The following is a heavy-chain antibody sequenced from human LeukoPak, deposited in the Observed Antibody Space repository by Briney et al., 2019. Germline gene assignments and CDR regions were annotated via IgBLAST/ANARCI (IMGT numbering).Heavy chain of an antibody. CDR3: AKLVATITDY. V-gene: IGHV3-30*18. CDR1: GFTFSSYG. Sequence: PGRSLRLSCAASGFTFSSYGMHWVRQAPGKGLEWVAVISYDGSNKYYADSVKGRFTISRDNSKNTLYLQMNSLRAEDTAVYYCAKLVATITDYWAREPWSPSPQ. D-gene: IGHD5-12*01. J-gene: IGHJ4*02. CDR2: ISYDGSNK.